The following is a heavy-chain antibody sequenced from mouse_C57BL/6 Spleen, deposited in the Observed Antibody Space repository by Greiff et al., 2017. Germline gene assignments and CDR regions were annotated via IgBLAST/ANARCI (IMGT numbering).Heavy chain of an antibody. CDR1: GYAFSSYW. CDR3: ARCPYDYGSSMYYFDY. Sequence: VQLQQSGAELVKPGASVKISCKASGYAFSSYWMNWVKQRPGKGLEWIGQIYPGDGDTNYNGKFKGQATLTADKSSSTAYMQLSSLTSEDSAVYFCARCPYDYGSSMYYFDYWGQGTTLTVSS. V-gene: IGHV1-80*01. J-gene: IGHJ2*01. CDR2: IYPGDGDT. D-gene: IGHD1-1*01.